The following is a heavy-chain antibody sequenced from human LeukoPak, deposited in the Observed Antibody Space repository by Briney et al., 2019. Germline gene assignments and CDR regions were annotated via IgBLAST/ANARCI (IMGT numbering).Heavy chain of an antibody. D-gene: IGHD5-18*01. J-gene: IGHJ4*02. CDR1: GYTFTGYY. V-gene: IGHV1-2*02. Sequence: ASVKVSCKASGYTFTGYYMHWVRQAPGQGLEWMGWFNTHSGGTNYAQKFQGRVTMTRDTSISTAYMELSRLRSDDTAVYYCARVGRGYSYGYFDYWGQGTLVTVSS. CDR2: FNTHSGGT. CDR3: ARVGRGYSYGYFDY.